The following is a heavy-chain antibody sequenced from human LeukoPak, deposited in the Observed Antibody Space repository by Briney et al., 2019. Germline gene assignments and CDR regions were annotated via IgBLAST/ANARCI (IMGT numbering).Heavy chain of an antibody. CDR3: ARSYSSSWYYFDY. J-gene: IGHJ4*02. V-gene: IGHV3-33*01. CDR2: IWYDGSNK. Sequence: GGSLRLSCAASGFTFSSYGMHWVRQAPGKGLEWVAVIWYDGSNKYYADSVKGRFTISRDNSKNTLYLQMNSLRAEDTAVYYCARSYSSSWYYFDYWGQGTLVTASS. CDR1: GFTFSSYG. D-gene: IGHD6-13*01.